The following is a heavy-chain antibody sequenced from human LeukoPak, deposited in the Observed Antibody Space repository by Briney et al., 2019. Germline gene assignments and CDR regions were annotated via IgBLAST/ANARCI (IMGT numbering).Heavy chain of an antibody. CDR1: GGSITSGSFY. V-gene: IGHV4-39*01. CDR3: ARPPSSGWYWSDP. D-gene: IGHD6-19*01. CDR2: IYYSGST. Sequence: SETLSLTCTVSGGSITSGSFYWGWIRQPPGKGLEWLGNIYYSGSTYYNPSLKSRLTISVDTSKNQFSLKLSSATAADTAVYYCARPPSSGWYWSDPWGQGTLVTVSS. J-gene: IGHJ5*02.